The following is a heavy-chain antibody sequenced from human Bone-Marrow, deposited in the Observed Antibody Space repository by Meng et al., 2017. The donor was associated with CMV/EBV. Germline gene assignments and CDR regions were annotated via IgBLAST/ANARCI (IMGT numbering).Heavy chain of an antibody. CDR1: GFTLGDYG. CDR3: ALTTDNWFDP. D-gene: IGHD4-11*01. J-gene: IGHJ5*02. V-gene: IGHV3-49*04. Sequence: GESLKISCTASGFTLGDYGMSWVRQAPGKGLEWVGFIRSKVYSGATEYAASVRGRFTILGDDSETIAHLQMNSLKTEDTAVYYCALTTDNWFDPCGHGTLVTVSS. CDR2: IRSKVYSGAT.